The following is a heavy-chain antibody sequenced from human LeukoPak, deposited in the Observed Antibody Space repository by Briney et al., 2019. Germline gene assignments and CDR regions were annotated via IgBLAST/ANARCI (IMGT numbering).Heavy chain of an antibody. D-gene: IGHD3-22*01. J-gene: IGHJ4*02. CDR1: GFNFRTYG. V-gene: IGHV3-30*02. Sequence: PGGSLRLSCAASGFNFRTYGMHWVRQAPGKGLEWVAVIQFDESSKNYADSVKGRFTISRDNSKNTVYLQVNSLRAEDTAVYYCAKEDGTVVVSTFGDWGQGTLVTVSS. CDR2: IQFDESSK. CDR3: AKEDGTVVVSTFGD.